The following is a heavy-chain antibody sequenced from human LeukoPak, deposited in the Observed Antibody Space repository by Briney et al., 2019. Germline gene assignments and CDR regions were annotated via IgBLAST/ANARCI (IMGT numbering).Heavy chain of an antibody. CDR2: IYSGGNT. CDR1: GFTVSSND. CDR3: ARDRPGDGYFDY. J-gene: IGHJ4*02. D-gene: IGHD3-10*01. V-gene: IGHV3-66*01. Sequence: PGGSLRLSCAASGFTVSSNDMTWVRQTPGKGLEWVSIIYSGGNTYYADSVKGRFTISRDNSKNTLYLQMNSLRAEDTAVFYCARDRPGDGYFDYWGQGPLVTVSS.